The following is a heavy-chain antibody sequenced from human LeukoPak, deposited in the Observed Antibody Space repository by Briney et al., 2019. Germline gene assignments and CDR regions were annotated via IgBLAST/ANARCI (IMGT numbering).Heavy chain of an antibody. CDR1: GYTFSGYY. Sequence: ASVKVACTASGYTFSGYYIHCVRQAPGQGLEWMGWSNPDSGATNFAQKFQGRVTVTRDTSINTAYMELRSLTSDDTDLYYCARDLTGTTVARTYHWLDPCGQGTLVTVSS. V-gene: IGHV1-2*02. CDR2: SNPDSGAT. CDR3: ARDLTGTTVARTYHWLDP. J-gene: IGHJ5*02. D-gene: IGHD4-11*01.